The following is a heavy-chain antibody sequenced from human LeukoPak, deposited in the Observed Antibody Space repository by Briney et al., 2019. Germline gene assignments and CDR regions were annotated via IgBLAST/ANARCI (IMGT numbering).Heavy chain of an antibody. CDR3: VTYYYGSSAPKRNY. J-gene: IGHJ4*02. CDR2: ISHSGST. Sequence: KTSETLSLTCAVYGVSFSGYYWSWIRQPPGKGLEWIGEISHSGSTTYNPSLRSRVTISGDTSKKQFSLKLSSVTAADTAVYYCVTYYYGSSAPKRNYWGQGILVTVSS. CDR1: GVSFSGYY. D-gene: IGHD3-22*01. V-gene: IGHV4-34*01.